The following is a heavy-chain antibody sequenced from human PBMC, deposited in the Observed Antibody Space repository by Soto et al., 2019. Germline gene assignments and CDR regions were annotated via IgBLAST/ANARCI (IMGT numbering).Heavy chain of an antibody. J-gene: IGHJ6*02. CDR1: GYTFTSYA. CDR2: INTNTGNP. V-gene: IGHV7-4-1*01. Sequence: ASVKVSCKASGYTFTSYAMNWVRQAPGQGLEWMGWINTNTGNPTYAQGFTGRFVFSLDTSVSTAYLQICSLKAEDTAVYYCARGHVLLWFGELLRYYYYYGMDVWGQGTTVTVLL. CDR3: ARGHVLLWFGELLRYYYYYGMDV. D-gene: IGHD3-10*01.